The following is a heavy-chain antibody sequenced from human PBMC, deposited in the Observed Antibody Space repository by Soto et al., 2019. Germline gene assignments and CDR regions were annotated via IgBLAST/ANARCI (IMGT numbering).Heavy chain of an antibody. CDR1: GYTFTSYA. CDR2: INAGNGNT. J-gene: IGHJ4*02. V-gene: IGHV1-3*05. Sequence: QVQLVQSGAEEKKPGASVKVSCKASGYTFTSYAMHWVRQAPGQRLEWMGWINAGNGNTKYSQKFQGRVTITRATSAITAYMALSILRSEDTAVYYCARSIVVVTALDYWGQGTLCNVSS. D-gene: IGHD2-21*02. CDR3: ARSIVVVTALDY.